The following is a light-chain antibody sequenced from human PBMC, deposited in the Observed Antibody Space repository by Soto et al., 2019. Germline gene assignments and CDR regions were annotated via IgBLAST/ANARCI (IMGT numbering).Light chain of an antibody. Sequence: DIQMTQSPSSLSAYVGDRVTITCRASQSIGGYLNWYQQKPGKAPKLLIYAASSLHSGVPARFSGSGSGTHFTLTVISLKPEDFGTYYCQQTFNTPPLTFGGGTKVEIK. CDR1: QSIGGY. V-gene: IGKV1-39*01. CDR2: AAS. J-gene: IGKJ4*01. CDR3: QQTFNTPPLT.